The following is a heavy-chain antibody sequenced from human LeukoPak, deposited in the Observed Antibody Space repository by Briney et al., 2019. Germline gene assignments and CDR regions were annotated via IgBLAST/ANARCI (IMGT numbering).Heavy chain of an antibody. J-gene: IGHJ4*02. CDR3: ARRCSGSSCYYGDY. D-gene: IGHD2-2*01. V-gene: IGHV3-30*03. Sequence: GGSLRLSCAASGFTFSSYGMHWVRQAPGKGLEWVAVISYDGSNKYYADSVKGRFTISRDNSNNTLYLQMNSLRADDTAVYYCARRCSGSSCYYGDYWGQGTLVTVSS. CDR2: ISYDGSNK. CDR1: GFTFSSYG.